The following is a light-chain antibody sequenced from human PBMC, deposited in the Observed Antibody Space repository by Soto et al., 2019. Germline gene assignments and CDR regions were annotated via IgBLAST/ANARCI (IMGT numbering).Light chain of an antibody. CDR2: GAS. J-gene: IGKJ5*01. CDR3: QQSYRTPT. CDR1: QTISNW. V-gene: IGKV1-39*01. Sequence: DIQMTQSPSTLSASVGDRVTITCRASQTISNWLAWYQQKPGKAPKLLIYGASTLQSGVPSRFSGNGSGTDYTLTISSLQPDDFATYYCQQSYRTPTFGQGTRREIK.